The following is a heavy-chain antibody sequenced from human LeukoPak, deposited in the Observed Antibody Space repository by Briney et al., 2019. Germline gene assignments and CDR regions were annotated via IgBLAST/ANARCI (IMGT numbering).Heavy chain of an antibody. J-gene: IGHJ6*02. Sequence: PSETLSLTCTVSGGSISSYYWSWIRQPPGKGLEWIGEINHSGSTNYNPSLKSRVTISVDTSKNQFSLKLSSVTAADTAVYYCARVPNVAQRYYYGMDVWGQGTTVTVSS. CDR1: GGSISSYY. CDR2: INHSGST. CDR3: ARVPNVAQRYYYGMDV. D-gene: IGHD1-1*01. V-gene: IGHV4-34*01.